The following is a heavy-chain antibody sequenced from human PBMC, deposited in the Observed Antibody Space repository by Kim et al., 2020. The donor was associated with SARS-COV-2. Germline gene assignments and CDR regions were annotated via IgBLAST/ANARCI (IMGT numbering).Heavy chain of an antibody. D-gene: IGHD6-13*01. Sequence: AESVKSRISINPDPSKNQFSLQLNSVTPEDTAVYYCARDIPDSGTGFVYWGQGTLVTVSS. J-gene: IGHJ4*02. V-gene: IGHV6-1*01. CDR3: ARDIPDSGTGFVY.